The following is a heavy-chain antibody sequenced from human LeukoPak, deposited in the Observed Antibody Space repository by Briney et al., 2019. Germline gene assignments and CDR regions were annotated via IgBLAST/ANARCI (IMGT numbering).Heavy chain of an antibody. J-gene: IGHJ6*02. CDR2: MNPNSGNT. D-gene: IGHD1-26*01. CDR3: ATQFSPTVGDV. V-gene: IGHV1-8*01. CDR1: GYTFTSYD. Sequence: ASVKVSCKASGYTFTSYDINWVRQATGQVLGWMGWMNPNSGNTGYAQKFQGRVTMTRNTSISTAYMELSSLRSEDTAVYYCATQFSPTVGDVWGQGTTVTVSS.